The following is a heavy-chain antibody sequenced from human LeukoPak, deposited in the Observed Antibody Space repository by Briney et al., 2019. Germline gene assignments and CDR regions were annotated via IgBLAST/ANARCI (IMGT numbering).Heavy chain of an antibody. CDR3: VRAAVVVLATMFDY. D-gene: IGHD2-15*01. Sequence: SQTLSLTCAISGDSVSSNSVAWNWFRQSPSRGLEWLGRTYHRSKWFNEYAFSMKSRQTIYPDTSNNQFSLVLNSVTPEDTAVYYCVRAAVVVLATMFDYWGQGTLVTVSS. J-gene: IGHJ4*02. V-gene: IGHV6-1*01. CDR2: TYHRSKWFN. CDR1: GDSVSSNSVA.